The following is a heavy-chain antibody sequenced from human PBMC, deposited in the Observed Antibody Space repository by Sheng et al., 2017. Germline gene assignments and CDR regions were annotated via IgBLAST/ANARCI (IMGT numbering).Heavy chain of an antibody. CDR1: GFSFGGYA. CDR2: ISGSGATT. J-gene: IGHJ4*02. Sequence: EVQLVESGGGLVQPGGSLRLSCAASGFSFGGYAMSWVRQAPGKGLEWLSYISGSGATTMYADSVKGRFTISRDNSKNTLYLQMNSLRVEDAAVYYCAKGRRGYTGSSLDYWAREA. CDR3: AKGRRGYTGSSLDY. D-gene: IGHD6-6*01. V-gene: IGHV3-23*04.